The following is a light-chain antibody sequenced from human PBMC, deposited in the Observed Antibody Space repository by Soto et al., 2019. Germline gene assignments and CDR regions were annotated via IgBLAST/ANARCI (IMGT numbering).Light chain of an antibody. CDR3: QQRSNWPST. J-gene: IGKJ4*01. CDR2: DAS. V-gene: IGKV3-11*01. CDR1: QSVSSY. Sequence: EIVLTQSPATLSLSPGDRATLSCRASQSVSSYLAWHQQKPGQAPRLLIYDASNRATGIPARFSGSGSGTDFNLTITSLEPEDFAVYYCQQRSNWPSTFGGGTTVEIK.